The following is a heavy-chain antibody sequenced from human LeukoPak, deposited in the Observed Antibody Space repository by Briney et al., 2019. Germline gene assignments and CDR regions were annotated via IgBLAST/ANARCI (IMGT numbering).Heavy chain of an antibody. V-gene: IGHV3-53*01. D-gene: IGHD5-18*01. J-gene: IGHJ4*02. Sequence: PGGSLRLSCAASGFTVSSNYMSWVRQAPGKGLEWVSVIYSDGTTYYADSVKGQFTISRDISKNTPYLQMSNLRAEDTAVYYCATTQGYSYPYYWGQGTLVTVSS. CDR3: ATTQGYSYPYY. CDR1: GFTVSSNY. CDR2: IYSDGTT.